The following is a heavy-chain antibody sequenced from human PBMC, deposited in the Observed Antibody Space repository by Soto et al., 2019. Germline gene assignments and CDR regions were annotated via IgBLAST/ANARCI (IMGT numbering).Heavy chain of an antibody. Sequence: QVQLVESGGGVVQPGRSLRLSCAASGFTFTNYAMYWVRQAPGKGLEWVAFVSYDGNTKHYAASVRGRFTVSRDNSKNTVYLQLNSLRAEDTAVYYYAREGEYCSGGSCTYFAYWGQGTLVTVSS. D-gene: IGHD2-15*01. CDR1: GFTFTNYA. J-gene: IGHJ4*02. CDR2: VSYDGNTK. V-gene: IGHV3-30-3*01. CDR3: AREGEYCSGGSCTYFAY.